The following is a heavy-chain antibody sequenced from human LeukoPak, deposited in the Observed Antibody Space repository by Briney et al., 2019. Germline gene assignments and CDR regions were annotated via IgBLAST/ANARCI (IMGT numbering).Heavy chain of an antibody. CDR2: VSANGDTI. D-gene: IGHD3-16*01. CDR1: GFIFSIYE. J-gene: IGHJ4*02. V-gene: IGHV3-48*03. CDR3: VSAYGGLLDY. Sequence: GRTLRLSCGASGFIFSIYEMNWVRQAPGKGLEWISYVSANGDTIYHADSVRGRFTISRDNAKNSLYLQMNSLRAEDTALYYCVSAYGGLLDYWGPGTLVTVSS.